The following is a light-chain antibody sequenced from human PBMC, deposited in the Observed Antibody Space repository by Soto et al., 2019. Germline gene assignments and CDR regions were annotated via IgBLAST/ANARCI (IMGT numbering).Light chain of an antibody. CDR1: SSDVGGYNY. CDR3: SSYTSTTASVV. CDR2: EVF. Sequence: QSALTQPASVSGSLGQSITISCTGTSSDVGGYNYVSWYQQHPGKAPKLIIYEVFNRPSGVSTRFAGSKSANTASLTISGLQAEDEVDYYCSSYTSTTASVVFGGGTKVTVL. J-gene: IGLJ2*01. V-gene: IGLV2-14*01.